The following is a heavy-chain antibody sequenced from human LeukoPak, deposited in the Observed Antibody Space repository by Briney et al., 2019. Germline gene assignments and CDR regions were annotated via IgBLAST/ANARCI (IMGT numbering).Heavy chain of an antibody. CDR2: IYYSGST. J-gene: IGHJ6*03. CDR1: GGSFSGYY. Sequence: KPSETLSLTCAVYGGSFSGYYWSWIRQPPGKGLEWIGYIYYSGSTNYNPSLKSRVTISVDTSKNQFSLKLSSVTAADTAVYYCARAPSDYYYYYYMDVWGKGTTVTVSS. CDR3: ARAPSDYYYYYYMDV. D-gene: IGHD2-21*02. V-gene: IGHV4-59*01.